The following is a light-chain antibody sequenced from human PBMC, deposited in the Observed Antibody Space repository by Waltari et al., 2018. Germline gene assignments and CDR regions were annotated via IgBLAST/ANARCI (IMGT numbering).Light chain of an antibody. CDR3: QQRSNQGT. CDR1: QSVSSD. V-gene: IGKV3-11*01. J-gene: IGKJ1*01. Sequence: EIVLTQSPATLSLSPGERATLSCRASQSVSSDLAWYQQKPGQAPRLLIYDASNRATGIPARFSGSGPGTDFTLTISSLEPEDFAVYYCQQRSNQGTFGQGTKVEIK. CDR2: DAS.